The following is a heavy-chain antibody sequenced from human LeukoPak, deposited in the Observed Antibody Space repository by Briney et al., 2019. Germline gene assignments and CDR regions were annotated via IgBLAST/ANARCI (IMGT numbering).Heavy chain of an antibody. Sequence: GGPLRLSCAASGFTFSSYEMNWVRKAPGKGLEWISYITSSSSIIYYADSVKGRFTISRDNAKNSVYLQMNSLRAEDAAVYYCAREPKQWLTPIDYWGQGTLVTVSS. V-gene: IGHV3-48*03. CDR2: ITSSSSII. CDR1: GFTFSSYE. CDR3: AREPKQWLTPIDY. J-gene: IGHJ4*02. D-gene: IGHD6-19*01.